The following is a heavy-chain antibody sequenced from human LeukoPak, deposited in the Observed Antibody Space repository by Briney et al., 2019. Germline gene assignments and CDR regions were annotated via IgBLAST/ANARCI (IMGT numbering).Heavy chain of an antibody. CDR3: ARLYGSGRYYYFDY. CDR2: IYYSGSS. D-gene: IGHD3-10*01. Sequence: SETLSLTCTVSGGSISSGGYYWSWIRQLPGPGLEWIGYIYYSGSSYYNPSLKSRLSISVDTSQNQFSLKLSSVTAADTALYYCARLYGSGRYYYFDYWGQGSLVTVSS. CDR1: GGSISSGGYY. J-gene: IGHJ4*02. V-gene: IGHV4-31*03.